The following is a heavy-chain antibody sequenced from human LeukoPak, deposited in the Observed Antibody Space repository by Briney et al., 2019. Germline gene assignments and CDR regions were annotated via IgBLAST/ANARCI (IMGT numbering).Heavy chain of an antibody. D-gene: IGHD3-22*01. Sequence: GGSLRLSCAASGFTFSSYAMSWVRQAPGKGLEWVSAISGSGGSTYYADSVKGRFTISRDNSKNTLYLQMNSLRAEDTAVYYCAKSWNYYDSSGDDALDIWGQGTMVTVSS. J-gene: IGHJ3*02. CDR2: ISGSGGST. CDR3: AKSWNYYDSSGDDALDI. V-gene: IGHV3-23*01. CDR1: GFTFSSYA.